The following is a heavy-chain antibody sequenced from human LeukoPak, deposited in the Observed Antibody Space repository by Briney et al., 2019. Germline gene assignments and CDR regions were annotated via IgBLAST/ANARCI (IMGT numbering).Heavy chain of an antibody. D-gene: IGHD3-10*01. CDR2: FHYSGST. J-gene: IGHJ4*02. Sequence: SETLSLTCTVAGGSMSSYYWNWIRQPPGKGLEWIGYFHYSGSTNYNPSLKSRVTISVDTSKNQFSLTLRSVTAADTAVYYCARRAMSRGVTQYYFDYWGQGTLVTVSS. V-gene: IGHV4-59*08. CDR1: GGSMSSYY. CDR3: ARRAMSRGVTQYYFDY.